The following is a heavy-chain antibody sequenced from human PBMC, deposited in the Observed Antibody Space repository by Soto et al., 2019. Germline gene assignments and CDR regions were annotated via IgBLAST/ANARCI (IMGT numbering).Heavy chain of an antibody. V-gene: IGHV3-74*01. CDR3: ARGYDFWSGYYLPWFDP. D-gene: IGHD3-3*01. Sequence: GESLKISCAASGFTFSSYWMHWVRQAPGKGLVWVSRINSDGSSTSYADSVKGRFTISRDNAKNTLYLQMNSLRAEDTAVYYCARGYDFWSGYYLPWFDPWGQGTLVTVSS. J-gene: IGHJ5*02. CDR2: INSDGSST. CDR1: GFTFSSYW.